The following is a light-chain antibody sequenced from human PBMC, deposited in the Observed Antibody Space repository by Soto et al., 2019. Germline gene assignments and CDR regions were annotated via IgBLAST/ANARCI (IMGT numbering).Light chain of an antibody. V-gene: IGKV1-27*01. CDR3: QTYNSAPFT. CDR1: QGISNY. J-gene: IGKJ3*01. Sequence: DIQMTQSPSSLSAAVGDRVTITCRASQGISNYLAWYQQKPGKVPELLIYAASTLQSGVPSRFSGSGSGTEFTLTISSLQPEDLETYYNQTYNSAPFTFGHGTTVDSK. CDR2: AAS.